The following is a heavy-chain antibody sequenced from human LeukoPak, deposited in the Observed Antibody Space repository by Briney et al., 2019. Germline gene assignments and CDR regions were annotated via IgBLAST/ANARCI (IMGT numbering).Heavy chain of an antibody. J-gene: IGHJ5*02. CDR3: ARGVEFRGYYYGSGSYTGSFKNWFDP. Sequence: SQTLSLTCAISGDSVSSNSAAWNWIRQSPSRGLEWLGRTYYRSKWYNDYAVSMKSRITINPDTSKNQFSLQLNSVTPEDTAVYYCARGVEFRGYYYGSGSYTGSFKNWFDPWGQGTLVTVSS. V-gene: IGHV6-1*01. CDR2: TYYRSKWYN. CDR1: GDSVSSNSAA. D-gene: IGHD3-10*01.